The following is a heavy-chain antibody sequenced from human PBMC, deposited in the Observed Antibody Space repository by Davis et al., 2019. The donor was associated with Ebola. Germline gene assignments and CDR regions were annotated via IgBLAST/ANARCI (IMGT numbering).Heavy chain of an antibody. CDR2: IYPADSDT. D-gene: IGHD2-15*01. Sequence: GESLKISCQGSGYNFANYWIGWVRQKPGEGLEWMGTIYPADSDTRYSPSFQGPVTISADKSTNTADLHWSSLQVSDSAMYYCTSPYWSGGDDGGDYWGRGTLITVSS. V-gene: IGHV5-51*01. CDR1: GYNFANYW. CDR3: TSPYWSGGDDGGDY. J-gene: IGHJ4*02.